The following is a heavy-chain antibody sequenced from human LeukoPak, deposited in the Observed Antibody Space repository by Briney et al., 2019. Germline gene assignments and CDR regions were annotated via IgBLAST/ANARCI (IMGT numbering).Heavy chain of an antibody. CDR3: AKDDSSSWKPKFDP. CDR2: IKQDGSEK. V-gene: IGHV3-7*03. CDR1: GFTFSSYW. Sequence: PGGSLRLSCADSGFTFSSYWMSWVRQAPGKGLEWVANIKQDGSEKYYVDSVKGRFSISRDNAKNSLYLQMNSLRAEDTAVYYCAKDDSSSWKPKFDPWGQGTPVTVSS. D-gene: IGHD6-13*01. J-gene: IGHJ5*02.